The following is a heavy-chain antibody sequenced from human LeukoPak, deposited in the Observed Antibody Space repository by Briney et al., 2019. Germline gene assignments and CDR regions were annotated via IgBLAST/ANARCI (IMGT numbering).Heavy chain of an antibody. Sequence: SETLSLTCTVSGGSISSGSYYWRWIRQPAGKGLEWIGRIYTSGSTNYNPSLKSRVTISVDTSKNQFSLKLSSVTAADTAVYYCARGIGWFGELWGQGALVTVSS. J-gene: IGHJ4*02. D-gene: IGHD3-10*01. CDR2: IYTSGST. CDR3: ARGIGWFGEL. V-gene: IGHV4-61*02. CDR1: GGSISSGSYY.